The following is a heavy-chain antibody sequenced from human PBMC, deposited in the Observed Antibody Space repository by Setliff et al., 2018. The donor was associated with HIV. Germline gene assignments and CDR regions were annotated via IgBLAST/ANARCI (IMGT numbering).Heavy chain of an antibody. CDR1: GFTFSTYA. V-gene: IGHV3-23*01. J-gene: IGHJ4*02. CDR3: AKDSRPDY. Sequence: PGGSLRLSCTTSGFTFSTYAMSWVRQAPGKGLGWVSAISDSSRTYYADSVKGRFTISRDNSENTLYLQMNGLRVEDSAIYYCAKDSRPDYWGQGTLVTVSS. CDR2: ISDSSRT.